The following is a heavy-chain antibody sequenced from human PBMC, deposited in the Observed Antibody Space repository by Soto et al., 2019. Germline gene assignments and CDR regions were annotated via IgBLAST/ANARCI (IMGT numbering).Heavy chain of an antibody. Sequence: PGGSLRLSCAASGFSVSSNYMSWIRQAPEKGLEWVSVVYRSGDTNYADSVKGRFTISRDTSKNTLYLHMNSLRGDDTAVYYCAREAVFGLTMHYYHYMDVWGKGTTVTVSS. CDR1: GFSVSSNY. V-gene: IGHV3-66*01. D-gene: IGHD3-3*01. CDR3: AREAVFGLTMHYYHYMDV. J-gene: IGHJ6*03. CDR2: VYRSGDT.